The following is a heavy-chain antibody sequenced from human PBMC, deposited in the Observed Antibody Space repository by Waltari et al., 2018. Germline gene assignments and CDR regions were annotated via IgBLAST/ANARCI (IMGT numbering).Heavy chain of an antibody. CDR1: GFTFDDYA. CDR2: ISWNSGSI. V-gene: IGHV3-9*03. J-gene: IGHJ4*02. Sequence: EVQLVESGGGLVQPGRSLRLSCAASGFTFDDYAMHWVRQAPGKGLEWVSGISWNSGSIGYADSVKGRFTISRDNAKNSLYLQMNSLRAEDMAVYYCASIAVAGTKLLFDYWGQGTLVTVSS. CDR3: ASIAVAGTKLLFDY. D-gene: IGHD6-19*01.